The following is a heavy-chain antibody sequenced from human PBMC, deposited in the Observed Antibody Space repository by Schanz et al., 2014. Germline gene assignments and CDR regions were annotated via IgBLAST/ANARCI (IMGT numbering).Heavy chain of an antibody. V-gene: IGHV3-21*01. Sequence: EVKMVESGGGLVKPGGSLRLSCAASGFNFSSYSLNWVRQAPGKGLEWVSSISYGTSYIYYAESVKGRFTISRDNAKNSLYLQMNGLRAEDTAVYYCAKSDAFDIWGQGTLVTVSS. J-gene: IGHJ3*02. CDR1: GFNFSSYS. CDR3: AKSDAFDI. CDR2: ISYGTSYI.